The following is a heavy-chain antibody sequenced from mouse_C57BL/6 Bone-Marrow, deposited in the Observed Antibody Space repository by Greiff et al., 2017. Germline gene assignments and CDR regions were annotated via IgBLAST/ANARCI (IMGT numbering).Heavy chain of an antibody. CDR2: IYPRSGNT. CDR3: ARELRPLYNFDY. V-gene: IGHV1-81*01. D-gene: IGHD3-2*02. Sequence: QVQLQQSGAELARPGASVKLSCKASGYTFTSYGISWVKQRTGQGLEWIGEIYPRSGNTYYNEKFKGKATLTADKSSSTAYMELRSLTSEDSAVSFCARELRPLYNFDYWGQGTTLTVSS. J-gene: IGHJ2*01. CDR1: GYTFTSYG.